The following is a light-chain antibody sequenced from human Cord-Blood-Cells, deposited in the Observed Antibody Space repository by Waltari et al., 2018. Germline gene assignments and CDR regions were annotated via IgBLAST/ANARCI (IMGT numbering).Light chain of an antibody. J-gene: IGLJ2*01. CDR2: GKK. CDR1: SLKSDY. Sequence: SSELSQAPAVSVALGQTVRITFPGDSLKSDYASWYQQKPGQATILVIYGKKSRSEGIPYRFSVSSSGNTAAFTTTGAQAEDEADYYINTRDSSGNHLFGGGTKLTVL. V-gene: IGLV3-19*01. CDR3: NTRDSSGNHL.